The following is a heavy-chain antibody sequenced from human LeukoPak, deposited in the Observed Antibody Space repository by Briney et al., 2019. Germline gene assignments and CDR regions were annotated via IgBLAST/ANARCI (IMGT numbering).Heavy chain of an antibody. CDR2: IYGSGIT. CDR1: GGSIISNY. Sequence: PSETLSLTCTVSGGSIISNYWSWIRQSAGAGLEWIGRIYGSGITDYNPSLKSRATMSLDTSRKQFSLRLTSVTAADTAVYYCARLKFYDSTGYSPGYYMDAWGKGTTVSVFS. J-gene: IGHJ6*03. D-gene: IGHD3-22*01. V-gene: IGHV4-4*07. CDR3: ARLKFYDSTGYSPGYYMDA.